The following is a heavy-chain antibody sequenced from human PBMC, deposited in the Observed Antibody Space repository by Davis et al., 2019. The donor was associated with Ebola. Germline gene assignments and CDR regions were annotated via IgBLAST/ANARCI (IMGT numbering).Heavy chain of an antibody. CDR2: IRYDGSNK. D-gene: IGHD3-3*01. V-gene: IGHV3-30*02. CDR1: GFTFSSYA. CDR3: AKDYSSPTYYDFWSGYLVPVEGDAFDI. Sequence: PGGSLRLSCAASGFTFSSYAMHWVRQAPGKGLEWVAFIRYDGSNKYYADSVKGRFTISRDNSKNTLYLQMNSLRAEDTAVYYCAKDYSSPTYYDFWSGYLVPVEGDAFDIWGQGTMVTVSS. J-gene: IGHJ3*02.